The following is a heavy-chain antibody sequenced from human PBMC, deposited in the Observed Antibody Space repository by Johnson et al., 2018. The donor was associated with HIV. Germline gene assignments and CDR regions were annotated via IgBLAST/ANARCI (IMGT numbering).Heavy chain of an antibody. J-gene: IGHJ3*02. CDR2: ISYDGSNK. D-gene: IGHD6-6*01. CDR1: GFTFSSYA. CDR3: ARDEWSRSSGDAFDI. Sequence: QVQLVESGGGLVQPGGSLRLSCAASGFTFSSYAMSWVRQAPGKGLEWVAVISYDGSNKYYADSVKGRFTISRDNSKNTLYLQMNSLRPEDTAVYYCARDEWSRSSGDAFDIWGQGTMVTVSS. V-gene: IGHV3-30*04.